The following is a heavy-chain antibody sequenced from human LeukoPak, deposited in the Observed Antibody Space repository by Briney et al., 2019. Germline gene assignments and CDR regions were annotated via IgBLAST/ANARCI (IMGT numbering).Heavy chain of an antibody. CDR1: GFTFSSYA. Sequence: GGSLRLSCAASGFTFSSYAMSWVRQAPGKGLEWVSAIGGSGGSTYYADSVKGRFTISRDNSKNTLYLQMNSLRAEDTAVYYCAKDRGYCSSTSCPVDYWGQGTLVTVSS. D-gene: IGHD2-2*01. J-gene: IGHJ4*02. CDR3: AKDRGYCSSTSCPVDY. V-gene: IGHV3-23*01. CDR2: IGGSGGST.